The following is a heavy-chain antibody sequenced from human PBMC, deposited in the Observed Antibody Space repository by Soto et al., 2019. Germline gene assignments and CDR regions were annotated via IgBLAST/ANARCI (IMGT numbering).Heavy chain of an antibody. J-gene: IGHJ4*02. CDR3: AMGSGSYHFDY. CDR2: INAGNGNT. Sequence: GASVNVSCKASGYTFTSYAMHWVRQAPGQRLEWMGWINAGNGNTKYPQKFQGRVTITRDTSASTAYMELSSLRSEDTAVYYCAMGSGSYHFDYWGQGTLVTVSS. V-gene: IGHV1-3*01. CDR1: GYTFTSYA. D-gene: IGHD1-26*01.